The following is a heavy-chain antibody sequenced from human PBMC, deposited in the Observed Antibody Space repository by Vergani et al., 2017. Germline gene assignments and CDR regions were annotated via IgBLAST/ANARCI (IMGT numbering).Heavy chain of an antibody. CDR3: ARGVPAAFIYLSY. J-gene: IGHJ4*02. V-gene: IGHV3-53*04. Sequence: EVQLVESGGGLVQPGGSLRLSCAASGFTVSSNYMSWVRQAPGKGLEWVSVIYSGGSTYYADSVKGRFTISRHNSKNTLYLKMNSLRAEDTAVYYCARGVPAAFIYLSYWGQGTLVTVSS. CDR1: GFTVSSNY. CDR2: IYSGGST. D-gene: IGHD2-2*01.